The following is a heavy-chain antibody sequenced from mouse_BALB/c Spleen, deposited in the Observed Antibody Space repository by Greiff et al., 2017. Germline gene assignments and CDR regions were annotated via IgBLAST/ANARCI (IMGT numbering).Heavy chain of an antibody. D-gene: IGHD2-2*01. CDR3: AREGDYGYEFDY. Sequence: VQLQQSGAELVRPGVSVKISCKGSGYTFTDYAMHWVKQSHAKSLEWIGVISTYYGDASYNQKFKGKATMTVDKSSSTAYMELARLTSEDSAIYYCAREGDYGYEFDYWGQGTTLTVSS. J-gene: IGHJ2*01. CDR1: GYTFTDYA. CDR2: ISTYYGDA. V-gene: IGHV1S137*01.